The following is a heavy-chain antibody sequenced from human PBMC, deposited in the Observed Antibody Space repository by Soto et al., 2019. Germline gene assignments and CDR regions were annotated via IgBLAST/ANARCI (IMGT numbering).Heavy chain of an antibody. J-gene: IGHJ4*02. CDR3: ARDRGSSSPWTNYFDY. D-gene: IGHD6-6*01. V-gene: IGHV3-48*01. CDR1: GFTFSSYS. Sequence: GGSLRLSCAASGFTFSSYSMNWVRQAPGKGLEWVSYISSSSSTIYYADSVKGRFTISRDNAKNSLYLQMNSLRAEDTAVYYCARDRGSSSPWTNYFDYWGQGTLVTVSS. CDR2: ISSSSSTI.